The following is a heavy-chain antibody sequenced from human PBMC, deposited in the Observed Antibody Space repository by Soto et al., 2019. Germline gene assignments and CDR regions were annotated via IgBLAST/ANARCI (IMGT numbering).Heavy chain of an antibody. CDR2: ISTYNGKT. V-gene: IGHV1-18*04. CDR1: GYTFNSYG. D-gene: IGHD1-26*01. CDR3: ARGALPTATPSCFAP. Sequence: QVQLVQSGAEVKKPGASVKVSCKASGYTFNSYGITWVRQAPGQGLEWMGWISTYNGKTNYAQKVQGRVTMTTDTSTSTAYMELGSLTSHGTAVYYCARGALPTATPSCFAPWGQGTLLTVSS. J-gene: IGHJ5*02.